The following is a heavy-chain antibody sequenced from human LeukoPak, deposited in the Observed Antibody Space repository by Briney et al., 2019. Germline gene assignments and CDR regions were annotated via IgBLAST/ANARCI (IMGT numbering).Heavy chain of an antibody. D-gene: IGHD1-1*01. J-gene: IGHJ2*01. CDR1: SGSISGSPFY. CDR2: SYYGGTT. Sequence: PSETLSHTYSVSSGSISGSPFYWGWIRQPPGKGLECIGASYYGGTTYYNPSVKSRVTISRDTSKNQFSLKLTAVTAADTAIYYRSGLGWNGCLWG. V-gene: IGHV4-39*01. CDR3: SGLGWNGCL.